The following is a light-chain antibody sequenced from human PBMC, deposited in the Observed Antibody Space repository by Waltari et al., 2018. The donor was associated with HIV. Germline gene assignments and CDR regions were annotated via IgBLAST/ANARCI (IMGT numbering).Light chain of an antibody. J-gene: IGLJ2*01. CDR1: DLQYYPS. Sequence: QSALPQPASVSGSPGQSLTISCDLQYYPSVPWYHRHPGKAPKVILYEVTNRPSGLSNRVSGSKSGNTATLTISGLQPEDEADYFCTSYISGTSPVFGRGTRVTVL. CDR2: EVT. CDR3: TSYISGTSPV. V-gene: IGLV2-14*01.